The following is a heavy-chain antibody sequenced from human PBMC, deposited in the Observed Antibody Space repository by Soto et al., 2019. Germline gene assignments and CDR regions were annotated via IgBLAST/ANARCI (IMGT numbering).Heavy chain of an antibody. Sequence: PGGSLRLSCTASGFTFGDYAMSWFRQAPGKGLEWVGFVRSKAYGGTTEYAASVKGRFTISRDDSKSIAYLQMNSLRAEDTAVYYCARDRRVCGSSTCYLHPHGVDVWGQGTTVTVSS. CDR3: ARDRRVCGSSTCYLHPHGVDV. J-gene: IGHJ6*02. V-gene: IGHV3-49*03. D-gene: IGHD2-2*01. CDR2: VRSKAYGGTT. CDR1: GFTFGDYA.